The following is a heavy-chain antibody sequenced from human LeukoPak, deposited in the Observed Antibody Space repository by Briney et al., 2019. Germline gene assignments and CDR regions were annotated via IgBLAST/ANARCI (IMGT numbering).Heavy chain of an antibody. Sequence: ASVTVSCKASGYTFTSYGISWVRQAPGQGLEWMGWISAYNGNTNYAQKLQGRVTMTTDTSTSTAYMELRSLRSDDTVVYYCARGTDIVVVPAAVDYWGQGTLVTVSS. D-gene: IGHD2-2*01. CDR3: ARGTDIVVVPAAVDY. J-gene: IGHJ4*02. V-gene: IGHV1-18*01. CDR2: ISAYNGNT. CDR1: GYTFTSYG.